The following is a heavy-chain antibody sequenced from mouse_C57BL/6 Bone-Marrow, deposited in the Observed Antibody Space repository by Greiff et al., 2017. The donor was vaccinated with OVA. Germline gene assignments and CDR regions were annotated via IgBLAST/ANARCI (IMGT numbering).Heavy chain of an antibody. J-gene: IGHJ1*03. CDR1: GYTFTDYE. Sequence: QVHVKQSGAELVRPGASVTLSCKASGYTFTDYEMHWVKQTPVHGLEWIGAIDPETGGTAYNQKFKGKAILTADKSSSTAYMELRSLTSEDSAVYYCTDDYDDGSCVWGTGTTVTVSS. V-gene: IGHV1-15*01. CDR2: IDPETGGT. CDR3: TDDYDDGSCV. D-gene: IGHD2-4*01.